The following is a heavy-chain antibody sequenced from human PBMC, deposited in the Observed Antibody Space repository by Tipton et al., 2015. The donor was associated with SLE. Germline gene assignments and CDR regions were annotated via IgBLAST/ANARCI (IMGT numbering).Heavy chain of an antibody. CDR1: GASINNGGYS. CDR2: MYHSGST. V-gene: IGHV4-30-2*03. Sequence: TLSLTCAVSGASINNGGYSWSWLRQSPGKGLEWIGSMYHSGSTHYNPSLRSRVIISVDTSKNQFSLKLRSVTAADTAIYYCARPDLPYSSSWFGYFQYWGQGIVVTVSS. CDR3: ARPDLPYSSSWFGYFQY. J-gene: IGHJ1*01. D-gene: IGHD6-13*01.